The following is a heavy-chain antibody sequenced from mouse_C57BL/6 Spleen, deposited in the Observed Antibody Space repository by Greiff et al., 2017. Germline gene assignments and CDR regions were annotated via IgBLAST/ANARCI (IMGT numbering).Heavy chain of an antibody. CDR1: GYSFTGYY. CDR2: INPSTGGT. CDR3: ARSRALGYFDV. J-gene: IGHJ1*03. Sequence: EVQLQQSGPELVKPGASVKISCKASGYSFTGYYMNWVKQSPEKSLEWIGEINPSTGGTTYNQKFKAKATLTVDKSSSTAYMQLKSLTSEDSAVDYCARSRALGYFDVWGTGTTVTVSS. V-gene: IGHV1-42*01. D-gene: IGHD3-3*01.